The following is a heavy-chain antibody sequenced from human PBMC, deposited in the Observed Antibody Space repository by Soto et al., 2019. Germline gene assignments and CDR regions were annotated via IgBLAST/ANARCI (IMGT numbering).Heavy chain of an antibody. D-gene: IGHD3-10*01. CDR3: ARVRMVRGVISPSRLYYGMDV. CDR2: INPNSGGT. J-gene: IGHJ6*02. Sequence: ASVTVCCKTSGYTFTGYYRQWVRQDTGQGLEWMGWINPNSGGTNYAQKFQGWVTMTRDTSISTAYMELSRLRSDDTAVYYCARVRMVRGVISPSRLYYGMDVWGQGTTVTVSS. CDR1: GYTFTGYY. V-gene: IGHV1-2*04.